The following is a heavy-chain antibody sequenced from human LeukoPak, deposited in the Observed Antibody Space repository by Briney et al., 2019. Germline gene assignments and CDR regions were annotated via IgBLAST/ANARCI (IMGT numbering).Heavy chain of an antibody. Sequence: ASVKVSCKASGCTFTSYPISWVRQAPGQGLEWMGWITTYNGNTNYAQKLQGRVTMTTDTSTSTAYMDLRGLRSDDTAVYYCARGYDYGDYVGDFDYWGQGTLVTVSS. J-gene: IGHJ4*02. CDR1: GCTFTSYP. V-gene: IGHV1-18*01. D-gene: IGHD4-17*01. CDR2: ITTYNGNT. CDR3: ARGYDYGDYVGDFDY.